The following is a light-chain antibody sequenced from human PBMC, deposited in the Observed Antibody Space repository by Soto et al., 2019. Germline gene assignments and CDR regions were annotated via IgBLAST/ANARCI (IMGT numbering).Light chain of an antibody. CDR2: LNSDGSH. V-gene: IGLV4-69*01. Sequence: QPVLTQSPSASASLGASVKLTCTLSSGHSSNAIAWHQQQPEKGPRYLMKLNSDGSHNKGDEIPDRFSGSSSGAERYLTISSLQSEDEADYYCQTWDTGIAVFGGGTQLTVL. J-gene: IGLJ7*01. CDR1: SGHSSNA. CDR3: QTWDTGIAV.